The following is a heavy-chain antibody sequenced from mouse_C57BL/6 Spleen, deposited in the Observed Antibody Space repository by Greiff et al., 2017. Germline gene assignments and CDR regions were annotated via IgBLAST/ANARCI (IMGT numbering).Heavy chain of an antibody. CDR2: IYPGSGST. J-gene: IGHJ2*01. Sequence: VQLQQPGAELVKPGASVKMSCKASGYTFTSYWITWVKQRPGQGLEWIGDIYPGSGSTNYNEKFKSKATLTVDTSSSTAYMQLSSLTSEDSAVYYCARWDGYYDYFDYWGQGTTLTVSS. V-gene: IGHV1-55*01. CDR3: ARWDGYYDYFDY. D-gene: IGHD2-3*01. CDR1: GYTFTSYW.